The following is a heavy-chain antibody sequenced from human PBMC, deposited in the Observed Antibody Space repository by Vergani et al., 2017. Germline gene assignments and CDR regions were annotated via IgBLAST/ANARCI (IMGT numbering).Heavy chain of an antibody. D-gene: IGHD3-16*01. V-gene: IGHV4-38-2*02. Sequence: QVQLQESGPGLVKPSETLSLTCSVSGYSISRGYYWGWIRQPPGKGLEWIATVFHSGSAYHNPSLRRRVTISVETSKNQFSLRLTTLTAADTAVYYCARQFWVSQGVGAFETWGRGTEVSVSS. CDR2: VFHSGSA. J-gene: IGHJ3*02. CDR3: ARQFWVSQGVGAFET. CDR1: GYSISRGYY.